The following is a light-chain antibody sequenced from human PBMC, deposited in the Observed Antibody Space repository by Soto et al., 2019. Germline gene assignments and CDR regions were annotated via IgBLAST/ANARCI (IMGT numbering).Light chain of an antibody. CDR3: SSYTSSSTYV. V-gene: IGLV2-14*01. Sequence: QSVLTQPASVSGSPGQSIAISCTGTSSDVGGYEYVSWYQQHPDKAPKIMIYGVSNRPSGVSNRFSGSKSGNTASLTISGLQAEDEADYYCSSYTSSSTYVFGTGTKVPVL. J-gene: IGLJ1*01. CDR1: SSDVGGYEY. CDR2: GVS.